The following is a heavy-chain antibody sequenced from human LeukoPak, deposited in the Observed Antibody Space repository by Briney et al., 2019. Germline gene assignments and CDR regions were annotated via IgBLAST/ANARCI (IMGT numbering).Heavy chain of an antibody. V-gene: IGHV3-53*01. CDR3: ARDQRFWFDP. Sequence: GGYLRLYCAASGFTVCSNYMSRDRQAPGNELKWVSVIYSGDSTYYADSVKGRFTISRDNSKNTLYLQMNSLRAEDTAVYYCARDQRFWFDPWGQGTLVTVSS. CDR1: GFTVCSNY. D-gene: IGHD5-24*01. J-gene: IGHJ5*02. CDR2: IYSGDST.